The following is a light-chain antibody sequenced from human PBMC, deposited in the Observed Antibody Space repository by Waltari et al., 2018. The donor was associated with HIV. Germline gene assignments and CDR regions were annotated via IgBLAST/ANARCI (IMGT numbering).Light chain of an antibody. CDR2: DAS. J-gene: IGKJ1*01. Sequence: VLTQSLGTLSLSPGETATLSCRSSQSINVNYFALYQQKPGQPPSLLIYDASTRATGIPDVFSGSASDTVSTLTISRLEPEDFAMYFCQYYGGSPRTFGQGTKVDI. CDR3: QYYGGSPRT. V-gene: IGKV3-20*01. CDR1: QSINVNY.